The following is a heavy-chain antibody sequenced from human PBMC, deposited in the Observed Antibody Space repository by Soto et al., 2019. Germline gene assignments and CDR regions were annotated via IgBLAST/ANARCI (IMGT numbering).Heavy chain of an antibody. CDR1: RFTFSSYS. CDR2: FRTSGDGGTT. Sequence: EVQLLESGGGLVQPGGSLRLSCAASRFTFSSYSMSWVRQAPGKGLEWVSGFRTSGDGGTTYYADSVKGRFTISRDNSKNMLFLQMNSLRAEDRAIYYCAKKVNSGPGSQYFDYWGQGTLVTVSS. CDR3: AKKVNSGPGSQYFDY. D-gene: IGHD3-10*01. J-gene: IGHJ4*02. V-gene: IGHV3-23*01.